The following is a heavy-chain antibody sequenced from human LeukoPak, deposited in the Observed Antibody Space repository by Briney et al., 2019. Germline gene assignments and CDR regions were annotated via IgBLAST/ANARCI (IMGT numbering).Heavy chain of an antibody. CDR2: ISGSGGST. Sequence: GGTLRLSCAASGFTFSSYGMSWVRQAPGKGLEWVSAISGSGGSTYYADSVKGRFTISRDNSKNTLYLQMNSLRAEDTAVYYCAKEGLLWFGELFSPYYMDVWGKGTTVTVSS. CDR1: GFTFSSYG. D-gene: IGHD3-10*01. V-gene: IGHV3-23*01. J-gene: IGHJ6*03. CDR3: AKEGLLWFGELFSPYYMDV.